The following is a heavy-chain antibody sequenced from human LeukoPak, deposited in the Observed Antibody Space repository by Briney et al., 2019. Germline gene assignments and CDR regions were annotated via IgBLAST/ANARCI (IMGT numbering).Heavy chain of an antibody. Sequence: GASVKVSCKASGYTFTDYYMHWVRQAPGQGLEWMGWINPNSGGTNYAQKFQGRVTMTRDTSISTAYMELSRLRSDDTAVYYCASSCSGGSCYSHFDYWGQGTLVTVSS. V-gene: IGHV1-2*02. D-gene: IGHD2-15*01. J-gene: IGHJ4*02. CDR1: GYTFTDYY. CDR3: ASSCSGGSCYSHFDY. CDR2: INPNSGGT.